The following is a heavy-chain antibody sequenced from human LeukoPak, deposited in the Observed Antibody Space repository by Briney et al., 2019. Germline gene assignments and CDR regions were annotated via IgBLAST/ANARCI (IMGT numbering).Heavy chain of an antibody. CDR1: GGSISSYY. D-gene: IGHD3-3*01. CDR2: IYTSGST. V-gene: IGHV4-4*07. CDR3: ARGITIFGVDHYYYYMDV. J-gene: IGHJ6*03. Sequence: SETLSLTCTVSGGSISSYYWSWIRQPAGKGLEWIGRIYTSGSTNYNPSLKSRVTMSVDTSKNQFSLKLSSVTAADTAVYYCARGITIFGVDHYYYYMDVWGKGTTVTVSS.